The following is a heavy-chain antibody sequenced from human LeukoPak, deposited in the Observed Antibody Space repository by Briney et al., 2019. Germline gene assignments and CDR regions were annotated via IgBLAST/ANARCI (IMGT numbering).Heavy chain of an antibody. Sequence: ASVKVSCKVSGYTLTELSMHWVRQAPGKGLEWMGGFDPEDGETIYAQKFQGRVTMTEDTSTDTAYMELSSLRSEDTAVYYCATLSRIAVVVVAAQEYNWFDPWGQGTLVTVSS. CDR1: GYTLTELS. V-gene: IGHV1-24*01. CDR3: ATLSRIAVVVVAAQEYNWFDP. J-gene: IGHJ5*02. CDR2: FDPEDGET. D-gene: IGHD2-15*01.